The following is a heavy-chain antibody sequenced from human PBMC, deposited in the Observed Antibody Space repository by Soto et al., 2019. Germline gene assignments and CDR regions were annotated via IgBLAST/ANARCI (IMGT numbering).Heavy chain of an antibody. CDR1: GATYSPFIAYA. CDR3: ARSRDRCGGDCYSVYAAFDL. CDR2: IIPLGSSQ. J-gene: IGHJ3*01. D-gene: IGHD2-21*02. Sequence: QVQLVQSGAVVKKPGSLLKVSCKASGATYSPFIAYAISWLRQAPEQGLEWMGSIIPLGSSQHYAEGFQGRATISADSSTFTVSLELTNLTSDDAAVYFCARSRDRCGGDCYSVYAAFDLWGQGTAVTVSS. V-gene: IGHV1-69*04.